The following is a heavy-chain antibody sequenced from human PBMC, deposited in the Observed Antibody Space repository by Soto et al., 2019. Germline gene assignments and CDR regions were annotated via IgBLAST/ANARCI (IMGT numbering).Heavy chain of an antibody. D-gene: IGHD3-10*01. V-gene: IGHV1-18*01. CDR1: GYTFISYG. Sequence: QVQLVQSGGEVKKPGASVKVSCKASGYTFISYGITWVRQAPGQGLEWMGWISAYNGNTNYAQKLQGRVTMTTDTSRSTAYMELRRLRSDGTAVYYCARPLGGSGVYGMDVWGQGTTVTVSS. CDR2: ISAYNGNT. CDR3: ARPLGGSGVYGMDV. J-gene: IGHJ6*02.